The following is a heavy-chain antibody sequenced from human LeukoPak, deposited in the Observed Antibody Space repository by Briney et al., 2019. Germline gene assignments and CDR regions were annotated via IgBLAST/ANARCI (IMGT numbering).Heavy chain of an antibody. V-gene: IGHV4-59*01. CDR3: ARDKSGVGALGGHTFFGLDV. J-gene: IGHJ6*02. CDR2: IYYSGST. Sequence: PSETLSLTCTVSGASLSLYYWSWIRQPPGKGLEWIGHIYYSGSTHYNPSLRSRVTLSVDTSKNQFSLKMTSVTAADTAVYYCARDKSGVGALGGHTFFGLDVWGQGTTVNVS. D-gene: IGHD4/OR15-4a*01. CDR1: GASLSLYY.